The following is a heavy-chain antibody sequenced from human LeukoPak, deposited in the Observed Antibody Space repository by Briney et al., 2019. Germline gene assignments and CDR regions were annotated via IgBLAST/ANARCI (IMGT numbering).Heavy chain of an antibody. J-gene: IGHJ4*02. Sequence: SDTLSLTCAVYGGSFSVYDWSWIRQPRGKGLEWIGEINHSGSTNYNPSLKSRVTISVDTSKNQFSLKLSSVTAADTAVYYCARMVSGWYANFDYWGQGTLVTVSS. V-gene: IGHV4-34*01. CDR3: ARMVSGWYANFDY. CDR2: INHSGST. CDR1: GGSFSVYD. D-gene: IGHD6-19*01.